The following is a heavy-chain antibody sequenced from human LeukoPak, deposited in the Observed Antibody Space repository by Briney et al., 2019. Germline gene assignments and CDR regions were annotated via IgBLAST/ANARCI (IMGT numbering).Heavy chain of an antibody. Sequence: PGGSLRLSCAASGFTFSSYDMHWVRQAPGTGLDLVSTIGIAGDTYYPDSVKGRFTISKENAKNSMYLQMNSLKDGDTAVYYCIRGGIQVSGIDAFDIWGQGTMVTVSS. V-gene: IGHV3-13*01. J-gene: IGHJ3*02. CDR2: IGIAGDT. CDR3: IRGGIQVSGIDAFDI. CDR1: GFTFSSYD. D-gene: IGHD5/OR15-5a*01.